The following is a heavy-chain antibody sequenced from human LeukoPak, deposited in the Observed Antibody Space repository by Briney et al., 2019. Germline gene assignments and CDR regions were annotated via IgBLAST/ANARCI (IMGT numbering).Heavy chain of an antibody. CDR2: INPNSGGT. Sequence: ASVKVSCKASGYTFTGYYMHWVRQAPGQGLEWMGWINPNSGGTNYAQKFQGRVTMTRDTSISPAYMELSRLSSDDTAVYYCARDSFGGVIMGESWFVPWGQGTLVTVSS. CDR1: GYTFTGYY. V-gene: IGHV1-2*02. J-gene: IGHJ5*02. CDR3: ARDSFGGVIMGESWFVP. D-gene: IGHD3-3*01.